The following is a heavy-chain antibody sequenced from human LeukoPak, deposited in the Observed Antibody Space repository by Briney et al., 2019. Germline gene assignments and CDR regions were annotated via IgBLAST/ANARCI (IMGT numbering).Heavy chain of an antibody. CDR2: INTDGTVT. Sequence: GGSLRLSCAASGFTFSDHWMYWVRQAPGKGLESVSRINTDGTVTTYADSVKGRFTVSRDNADNTMFLQMNSVRDEDTAVYYCATKQWLAPPPDSWGQGTPVTVSS. V-gene: IGHV3-74*01. CDR1: GFTFSDHW. J-gene: IGHJ4*02. D-gene: IGHD6-19*01. CDR3: ATKQWLAPPPDS.